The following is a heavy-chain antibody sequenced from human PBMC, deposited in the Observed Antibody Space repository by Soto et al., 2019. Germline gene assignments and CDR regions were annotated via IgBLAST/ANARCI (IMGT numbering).Heavy chain of an antibody. V-gene: IGHV4-31*03. J-gene: IGHJ6*02. CDR1: GGSISSGGYY. D-gene: IGHD2-2*01. Sequence: SETLSLTCTVSGGSISSGGYYWSWIRQHPGKGLEWIGYIYHSGSTYYNPSLKSRVTISVDTSKNQFSLKLSSVTAADTAVYYCARGGVVVPAAPNDYYYYYGMDVWGQGTTVTGSS. CDR2: IYHSGST. CDR3: ARGGVVVPAAPNDYYYYYGMDV.